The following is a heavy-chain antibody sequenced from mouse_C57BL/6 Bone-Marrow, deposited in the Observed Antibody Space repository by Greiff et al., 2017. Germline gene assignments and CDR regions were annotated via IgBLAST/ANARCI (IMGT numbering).Heavy chain of an antibody. D-gene: IGHD3-1*01. CDR1: GYAFSSSW. CDR2: IYPGDGDT. Sequence: QVQLQQSGPELVKPGASVKISCKASGYAFSSSWMNWVKQRPGKGLEWIGRIYPGDGDTNYNGKFKGKATLTADKSSSTAYMQLSSLTSEDSAVYFCAEGHGYFDYWGQGTTLTVSS. CDR3: AEGHGYFDY. V-gene: IGHV1-82*01. J-gene: IGHJ2*01.